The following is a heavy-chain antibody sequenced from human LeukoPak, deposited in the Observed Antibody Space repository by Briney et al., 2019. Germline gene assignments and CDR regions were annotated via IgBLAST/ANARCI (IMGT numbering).Heavy chain of an antibody. CDR3: ARDGLIYYSSTSCPPLKCDY. CDR1: GYTFTSYG. D-gene: IGHD2-2*01. J-gene: IGHJ4*02. V-gene: IGHV1-18*04. Sequence: ASVKVSCKASGYTFTSYGSSWVRQSPGQGLEWMGWISAYNGNTNYAQKLQGRVTMTTDTSKSTAYMELRSLISDDTAVYYCARDGLIYYSSTSCPPLKCDYWGQGTLVTVSS. CDR2: ISAYNGNT.